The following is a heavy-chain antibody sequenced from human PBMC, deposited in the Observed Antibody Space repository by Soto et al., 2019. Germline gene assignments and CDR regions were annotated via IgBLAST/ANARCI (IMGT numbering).Heavy chain of an antibody. V-gene: IGHV1-46*01. CDR3: ARSPYSSGYYYAIDY. CDR1: GYTLIMYY. CDR2: INPSGGST. Sequence: ASVKVSCKASGYTLIMYYIHWMRQAPGQGLEWMGLINPSGGSTTYAQKFQGRVTMTRDTSTSTVYMYMSSLRSEDTAVYYCARSPYSSGYYYAIDYWGQGTQVTVSS. D-gene: IGHD3-22*01. J-gene: IGHJ4*02.